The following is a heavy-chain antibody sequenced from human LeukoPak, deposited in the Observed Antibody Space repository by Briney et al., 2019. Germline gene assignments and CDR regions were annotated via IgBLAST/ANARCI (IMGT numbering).Heavy chain of an antibody. V-gene: IGHV1-2*02. CDR2: INPNSGGT. Sequence: ASVKVSCKASGYTFTGYYMHWVRQAPGQGLEWMGWINPNSGGTNYAQKFQGRVTMTRDTSISTAYMELSRLRSDDTAVYYCARYCSSTSCYRGCDYWGQGTLVTVSS. J-gene: IGHJ4*02. CDR3: ARYCSSTSCYRGCDY. D-gene: IGHD2-2*02. CDR1: GYTFTGYY.